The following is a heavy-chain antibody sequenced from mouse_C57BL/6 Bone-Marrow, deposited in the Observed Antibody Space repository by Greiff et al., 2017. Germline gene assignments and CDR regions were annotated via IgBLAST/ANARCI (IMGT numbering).Heavy chain of an antibody. J-gene: IGHJ2*01. CDR1: GYAFSSYW. CDR2: IYPGDGDT. Sequence: LKESGASVKISCKASGYAFSSYWMTWVKQWLGKGLEWIGQIYPGDGDTNYNGKFKGKATLTADKSSSTAYMQLSSLTSEDSAVYFCARGMVATGDDWGQGTTLTVSS. CDR3: ARGMVATGDD. V-gene: IGHV1-80*01. D-gene: IGHD2-2*01.